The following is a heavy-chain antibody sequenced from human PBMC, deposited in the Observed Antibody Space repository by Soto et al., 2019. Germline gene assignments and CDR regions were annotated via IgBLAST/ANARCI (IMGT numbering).Heavy chain of an antibody. J-gene: IGHJ3*01. V-gene: IGHV3-23*01. CDR3: ARPYGGKIVDAFDV. CDR2: ITDSGGST. D-gene: IGHD2-15*01. Sequence: EVQLLESGGGLVQPGGSLRLSCAASGFTFSNYAMGWVRQAPGKGLEWVSTITDSGGSTYYTPSVKGRFAVSRDNSKNTLYLEVNSLRAEDTAVYFCARPYGGKIVDAFDVWGQGTVVTVSS. CDR1: GFTFSNYA.